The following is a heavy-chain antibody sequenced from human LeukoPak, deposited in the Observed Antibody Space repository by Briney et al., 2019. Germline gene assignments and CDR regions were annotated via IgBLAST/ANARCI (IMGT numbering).Heavy chain of an antibody. D-gene: IGHD3-22*01. CDR3: ARDLYYYDSSGHELAGRGAFDI. J-gene: IGHJ3*02. CDR2: ISYDGSNK. Sequence: GGSLRLSCAASGFTFSSYGMHWVRQAPGKGLEWVAVISYDGSNKYYADSVKGRFTISRDNSKNTLYLQMNSLRAEDTAVYYCARDLYYYDSSGHELAGRGAFDIWGQGTMVTVSS. V-gene: IGHV3-30*03. CDR1: GFTFSSYG.